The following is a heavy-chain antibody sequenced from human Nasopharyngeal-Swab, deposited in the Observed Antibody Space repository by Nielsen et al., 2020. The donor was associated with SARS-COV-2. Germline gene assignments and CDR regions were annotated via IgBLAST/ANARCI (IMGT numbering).Heavy chain of an antibody. D-gene: IGHD3-22*01. J-gene: IGHJ6*03. CDR1: GYSFTSYW. V-gene: IGHV5-51*01. CDR3: ARSVTSDYYDSSGYFYYYYMDV. CDR2: IYPGDSDT. Sequence: GESLKISCKGSGYSFTSYWIGWVRQMPGKGLEWMGIIYPGDSDTRYSPSFQGQVTISADKSINTAYLQWSSLKASDTAMYYCARSVTSDYYDSSGYFYYYYMDVWGKGTTVTVSS.